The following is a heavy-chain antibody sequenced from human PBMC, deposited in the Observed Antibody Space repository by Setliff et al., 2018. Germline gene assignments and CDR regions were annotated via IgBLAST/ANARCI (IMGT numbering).Heavy chain of an antibody. CDR2: ISHSGNT. D-gene: IGHD2-2*01. V-gene: IGHV4-34*01. J-gene: IGHJ4*02. CDR1: GGSFSGYY. CDR3: VRGSGPRVVVAMPFDY. Sequence: PSETLSLTCAVYGGSFSGYYWSWIRQSPEKGLEWIGEISHSGNTNYNPSLKSRVTITADTSTGTAYLELRSLTSDDTAVYYCVRGSGPRVVVAMPFDYWGQGTPVTVSS.